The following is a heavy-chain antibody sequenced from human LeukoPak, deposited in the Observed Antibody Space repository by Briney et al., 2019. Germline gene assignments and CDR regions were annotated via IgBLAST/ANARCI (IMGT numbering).Heavy chain of an antibody. CDR3: ARGPVWGSTSCCLDY. V-gene: IGHV4-34*01. CDR2: INHSGST. J-gene: IGHJ4*02. D-gene: IGHD2-2*01. Sequence: TSETLSLTCAVYGGSFSGYYWSWIRQPPGKGLEWIGEINHSGSTNYNPSLKSRVTISVDTSKNQFSLKLSSVTAADTAVYYCARGPVWGSTSCCLDYWGQGTLATVSS. CDR1: GGSFSGYY.